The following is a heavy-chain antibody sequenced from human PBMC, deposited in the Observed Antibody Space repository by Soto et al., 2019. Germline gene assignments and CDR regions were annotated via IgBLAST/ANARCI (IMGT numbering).Heavy chain of an antibody. V-gene: IGHV3-30*18. Sequence: GGSLRLSCAASGFIFSSYGMYWIRQAPGKGLEWVAGISHDGSNKYYGDSVKGRCTISRDNSKNTLFLQIDSLRAEDTAVYYCAKLIGGIKAIGGTGNWLDPWGQGTLVTVSS. CDR3: AKLIGGIKAIGGTGNWLDP. D-gene: IGHD1-7*01. CDR1: GFIFSSYG. CDR2: ISHDGSNK. J-gene: IGHJ5*02.